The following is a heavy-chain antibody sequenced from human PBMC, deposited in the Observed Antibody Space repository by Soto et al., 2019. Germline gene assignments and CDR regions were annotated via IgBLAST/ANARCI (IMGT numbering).Heavy chain of an antibody. CDR2: ISSSSSTI. Sequence: EVQLVESGGGLVQPGVSLRLSCAASGFTFSSYSMNWVRKAPGKGLEWISYISSSSSTIYYGVSVKGRFTISIDNDKNALYLQMNSLRYEDTIVDYCARDIGCSGGSCYYFGIEVWGQGNRVTVSS. V-gene: IGHV3-48*02. CDR3: ARDIGCSGGSCYYFGIEV. D-gene: IGHD2-15*01. CDR1: GFTFSSYS. J-gene: IGHJ6*01.